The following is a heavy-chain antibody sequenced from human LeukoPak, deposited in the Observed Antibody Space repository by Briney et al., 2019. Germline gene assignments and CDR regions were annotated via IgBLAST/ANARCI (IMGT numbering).Heavy chain of an antibody. J-gene: IGHJ3*02. CDR2: INHSGST. V-gene: IGHV4-34*01. CDR1: GGSFSGYY. CDR3: ARVVLRYFDWLSGDAFDI. Sequence: SETLSLTCAVYGGSFSGYYWSWIRQPPGKGLERIGEINHSGSTNYNPSLKSRVTISVDTSKNQFSLKLSSVTAADTAVYYCARVVLRYFDWLSGDAFDIWGQGTMVTVSS. D-gene: IGHD3-9*01.